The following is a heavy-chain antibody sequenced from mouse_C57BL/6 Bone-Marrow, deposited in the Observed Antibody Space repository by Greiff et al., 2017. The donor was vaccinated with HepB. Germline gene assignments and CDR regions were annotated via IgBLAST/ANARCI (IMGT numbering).Heavy chain of an antibody. J-gene: IGHJ1*03. Sequence: VQLQQSGPELVKPGASVKIPCKASGYTFTDYNMDWVKQSHGKSLEWIGDINPNNGGTIYNQKFKGKATLTVDKSSSTVYMELRSLTSEDTAVYYCAIFYYGSSHWYFDVWGTGTTVTVSS. D-gene: IGHD1-1*01. CDR3: AIFYYGSSHWYFDV. V-gene: IGHV1-18*01. CDR2: INPNNGGT. CDR1: GYTFTDYN.